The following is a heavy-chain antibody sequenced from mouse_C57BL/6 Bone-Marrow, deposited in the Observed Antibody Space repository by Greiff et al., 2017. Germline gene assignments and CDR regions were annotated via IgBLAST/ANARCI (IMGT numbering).Heavy chain of an antibody. Sequence: EVQLQESGPELVKPGASVKISCKASGYSFTGYYMNWVKQSPEKSLEWIGEINPSTGGTTYNQKFKAKATLTVDKSSSTAYMQLKSLTSEDSAVYYCARRAFYYCGSSPLADWGQGILVTVAA. CDR1: GYSFTGYY. V-gene: IGHV1-42*01. J-gene: IGHJ3*01. D-gene: IGHD1-1*01. CDR3: ARRAFYYCGSSPLAD. CDR2: INPSTGGT.